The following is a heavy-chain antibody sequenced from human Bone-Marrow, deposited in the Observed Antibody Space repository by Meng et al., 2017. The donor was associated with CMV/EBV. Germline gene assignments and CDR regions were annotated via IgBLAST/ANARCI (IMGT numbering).Heavy chain of an antibody. CDR2: INYSGST. D-gene: IGHD6-19*01. CDR1: GGSISSSSYY. CDR3: ARHAQGIAVADAFDI. Sequence: GSLRLSFAVPGGSISSSSYYWGWIRQPPGKGLEWIGSINYSGSTYYNPSLKSRVTISVDTSKNQFSLKLSSVTAADTAVYYCARHAQGIAVADAFDIWGQGTMVTVSS. V-gene: IGHV4-39*01. J-gene: IGHJ3*02.